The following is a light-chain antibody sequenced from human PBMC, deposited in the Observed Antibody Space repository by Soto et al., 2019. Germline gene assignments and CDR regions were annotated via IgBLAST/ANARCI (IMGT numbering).Light chain of an antibody. CDR2: DVS. CDR3: SSYRSSNTVV. Sequence: QSALTQPASVSGSPGQSITISCTGTSSDVGAYNYVSWYQQHPGKAPKLMIYDVSNRPSGVSNRFSGSKSGNTASLTISGLQAEDEADYYCSSYRSSNTVVFGGGTQLTVL. CDR1: SSDVGAYNY. J-gene: IGLJ2*01. V-gene: IGLV2-14*01.